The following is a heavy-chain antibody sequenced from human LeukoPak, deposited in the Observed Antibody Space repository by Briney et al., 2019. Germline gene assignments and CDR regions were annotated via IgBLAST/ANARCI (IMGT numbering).Heavy chain of an antibody. CDR3: AREYSSGWGFDY. V-gene: IGHV3-7*01. D-gene: IGHD6-19*01. CDR1: GFTFSSYW. J-gene: IGHJ4*02. CDR2: IKEDGSEK. Sequence: GGSLRLSCAASGFTFSSYWMTWVRQAPGKGLEWVANIKEDGSEKHYGDSVKGRFTISRDNAKNSLYLQMTSLRAEDTAVYYCAREYSSGWGFDYWGQGILVTVSS.